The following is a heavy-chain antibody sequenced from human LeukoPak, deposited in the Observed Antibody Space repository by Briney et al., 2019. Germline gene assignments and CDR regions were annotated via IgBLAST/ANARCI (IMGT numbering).Heavy chain of an antibody. Sequence: GGSLRLSCATSGFTFNRFWMNWVRQAPGKGLEWVANIKQDGSEKHYVDSVRGRFTISRDNAKNSLYLQMNSLRAEDTAVYYCWLSNDAFDIWGQGTMVTVSS. CDR3: WLSNDAFDI. J-gene: IGHJ3*02. CDR1: GFTFNRFW. D-gene: IGHD3-9*01. CDR2: IKQDGSEK. V-gene: IGHV3-7*05.